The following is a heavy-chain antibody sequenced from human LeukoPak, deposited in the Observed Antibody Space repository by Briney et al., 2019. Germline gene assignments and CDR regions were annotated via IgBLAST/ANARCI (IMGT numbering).Heavy chain of an antibody. CDR2: ISGSGGST. V-gene: IGHV3-23*01. CDR1: GFTFSSYA. CDR3: SKGCVVIATID. J-gene: IGHJ4*02. D-gene: IGHD2-21*01. Sequence: GGXXRLSCAASGFTFSSYAMSWVRQAPGKGVEWVSAISGSGGSTYYADSVKGRFTISRDNSKNTLYLQMNSLRAEDTAVYYCSKGCVVIATIDWGQGTLVTVSS.